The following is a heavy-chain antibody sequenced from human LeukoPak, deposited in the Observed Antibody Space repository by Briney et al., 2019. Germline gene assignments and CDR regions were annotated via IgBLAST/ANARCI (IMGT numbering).Heavy chain of an antibody. CDR2: ISAGNI. Sequence: ASVKASGKASGYTFSDYPMHWLRQAPGHRFEWMGWISAGNIKYSQNFQDRINITRDTSASTVNMELSSLTSADTAVYYCARVAYVMDVWGQGTTVVVSS. J-gene: IGHJ6*02. CDR1: GYTFSDYP. CDR3: ARVAYVMDV. D-gene: IGHD2-8*01. V-gene: IGHV1-3*01.